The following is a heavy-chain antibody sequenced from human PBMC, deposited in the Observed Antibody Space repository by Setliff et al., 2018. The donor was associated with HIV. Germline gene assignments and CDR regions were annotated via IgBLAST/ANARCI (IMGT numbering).Heavy chain of an antibody. Sequence: PRGVLKISCATSGFTFSSYGMHWVRQAPGKGLEWVTFIRYDDTYKFYADSLKGRFTISRDNSKNTLFLQVNSLRVEDTAVYYCAKDLYRSPWSPLDYWGQGTQVTVSS. D-gene: IGHD6-19*01. V-gene: IGHV3-30*02. CDR2: IRYDDTYK. CDR3: AKDLYRSPWSPLDY. J-gene: IGHJ4*02. CDR1: GFTFSSYG.